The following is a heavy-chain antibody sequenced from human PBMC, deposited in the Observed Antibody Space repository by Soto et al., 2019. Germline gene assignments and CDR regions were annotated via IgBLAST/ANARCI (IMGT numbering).Heavy chain of an antibody. CDR1: EFTFSSYA. J-gene: IGHJ3*02. CDR3: VKDRMAYNSVWDPFDI. D-gene: IGHD1-20*01. Sequence: PGGSLRLSCAASEFTFSSYAMNWVRQAPGKGLEWVSTITNTGGDTLYADSVKGRFTISRDNSKSTLFLQMNNLRVDDTAIYYCVKDRMAYNSVWDPFDIWGQGTMVTVSS. V-gene: IGHV3-23*01. CDR2: ITNTGGDT.